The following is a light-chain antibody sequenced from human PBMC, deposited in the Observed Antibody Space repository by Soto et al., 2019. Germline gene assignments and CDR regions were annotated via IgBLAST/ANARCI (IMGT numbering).Light chain of an antibody. Sequence: IVMTQSPATLSVSPGERVTLSCRASETVRTNLAWFQQKPGQTPRLLIFGASTRATGIPTRFTGSGSEIEFTLTIGSLQSEDLAVYYCQQYYNWPPYTFGQGTKLEIK. CDR1: ETVRTN. J-gene: IGKJ2*01. CDR2: GAS. CDR3: QQYYNWPPYT. V-gene: IGKV3-15*01.